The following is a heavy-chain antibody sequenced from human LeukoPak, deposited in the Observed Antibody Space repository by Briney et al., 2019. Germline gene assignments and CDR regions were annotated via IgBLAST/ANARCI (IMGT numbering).Heavy chain of an antibody. Sequence: PSETLSLTCTVSGGSISSYYWSWIRQPPGKGLEWIGYIYYSGSTNYNPSLKSRVTISVDTSKNQFSLKLSSVTAADTAVYYCARKYDSSGYYYFDYWGQGTLVTVSS. CDR2: IYYSGST. CDR1: GGSISSYY. J-gene: IGHJ4*02. D-gene: IGHD3-22*01. CDR3: ARKYDSSGYYYFDY. V-gene: IGHV4-59*01.